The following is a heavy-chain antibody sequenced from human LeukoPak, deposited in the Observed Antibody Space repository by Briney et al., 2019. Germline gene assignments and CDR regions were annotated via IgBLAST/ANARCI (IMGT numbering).Heavy chain of an antibody. V-gene: IGHV4-4*02. Sequence: SGTLSLTCGVSGGSVINTNWWTWVRQPPGKGLEWIGEVHLDGRTDYIPSLESRLTMSVDVSENQVSLKLTSVTAADTAVYYCAREGGFYRPLDYSGQGTLVTVSS. CDR1: GGSVINTNW. D-gene: IGHD3-3*01. CDR3: AREGGFYRPLDY. J-gene: IGHJ4*02. CDR2: VHLDGRT.